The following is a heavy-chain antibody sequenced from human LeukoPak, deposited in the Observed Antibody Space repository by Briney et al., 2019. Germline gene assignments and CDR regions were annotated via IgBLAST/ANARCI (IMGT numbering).Heavy chain of an antibody. V-gene: IGHV4-61*02. CDR3: ARGPGYYDFWSGFDY. CDR2: IYTSGST. Sequence: SQTLSLTCTVSGGSISSGSYYWSWIRQPAGKGLEWIGRIYTSGSTNYNPSLKSRVTISVDTSKNQFSLKLSSVTAADTAVYYCARGPGYYDFWSGFDYWGQGTLVTVSS. J-gene: IGHJ4*02. D-gene: IGHD3-3*01. CDR1: GGSISSGSYY.